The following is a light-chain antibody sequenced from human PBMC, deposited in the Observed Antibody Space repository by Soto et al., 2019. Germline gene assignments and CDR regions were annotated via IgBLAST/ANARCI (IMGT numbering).Light chain of an antibody. Sequence: QSALTQPASVSGSPGQSITISCTGTSSDVGAYNSVSWYQQHPGEAPKLIIYDVTYRPSGVSSRFSGSKSGNTASLTISGLQAEDEADYYCSSYSKSGVFEVFGGGTQLTVL. CDR2: DVT. V-gene: IGLV2-14*03. J-gene: IGLJ3*02. CDR3: SSYSKSGVFEV. CDR1: SSDVGAYNS.